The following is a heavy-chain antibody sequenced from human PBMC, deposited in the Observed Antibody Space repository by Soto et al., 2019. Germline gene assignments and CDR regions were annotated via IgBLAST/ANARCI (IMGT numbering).Heavy chain of an antibody. CDR2: IYYSGST. J-gene: IGHJ4*02. Sequence: PSETLSLTCTVSGGSISSGGYYWSWIRQHPGKGLEWIGYIYYSGSTYYNPSLKSRVTISVDTSKNQFSLKLSSVTAADTAVYYCARGGYYDSSGYPTLFDYWGQGTLVTVSS. CDR1: GGSISSGGYY. V-gene: IGHV4-31*03. D-gene: IGHD3-22*01. CDR3: ARGGYYDSSGYPTLFDY.